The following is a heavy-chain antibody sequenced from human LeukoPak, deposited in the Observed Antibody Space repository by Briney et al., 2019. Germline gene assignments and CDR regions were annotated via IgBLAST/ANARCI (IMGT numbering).Heavy chain of an antibody. V-gene: IGHV3-30*03. CDR1: EFTFSSYG. D-gene: IGHD2-15*01. J-gene: IGHJ6*03. CDR3: ARVVVAARDGFYYYMDV. Sequence: GGSLRLSCAASEFTFSSYGMHWVRQAPGKGLEWVAVISYDGSNKYYVDSVKGRFTISRDNSKNTLYLQMNSLRAEDTAVYYCARVVVAARDGFYYYMDVWGKGTTVTVSS. CDR2: ISYDGSNK.